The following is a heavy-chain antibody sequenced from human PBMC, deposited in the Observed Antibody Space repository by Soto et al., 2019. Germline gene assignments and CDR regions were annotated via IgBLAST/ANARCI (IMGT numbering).Heavy chain of an antibody. V-gene: IGHV3-23*01. Sequence: GGSLRLSCAASEFTFSNYAMSWVRQAPGKGLEWVSAISYGGGTTYYADSVKGRFTISRDNSKNTLYLQMNSLRAEDTAVDYCATTPAYYYDSTGYHFDYWGQGT. CDR3: ATTPAYYYDSTGYHFDY. J-gene: IGHJ4*02. CDR1: EFTFSNYA. D-gene: IGHD3-22*01. CDR2: ISYGGGTT.